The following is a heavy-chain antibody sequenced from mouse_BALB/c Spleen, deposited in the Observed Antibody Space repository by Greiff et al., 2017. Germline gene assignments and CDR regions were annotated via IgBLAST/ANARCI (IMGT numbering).Heavy chain of an antibody. J-gene: IGHJ1*01. Sequence: EVQLQQSGAELVKPGASVKLSCTASGFNIKDTYMHWVKQRPEQGLEWIGRIDPANGNTKYDPKFQGKATITADTSSNTAYLQLSSLTSEDTAVYYCARNGYYEGYFDVWGAGTTVTVSS. V-gene: IGHV14-3*02. CDR3: ARNGYYEGYFDV. CDR1: GFNIKDTY. CDR2: IDPANGNT. D-gene: IGHD2-3*01.